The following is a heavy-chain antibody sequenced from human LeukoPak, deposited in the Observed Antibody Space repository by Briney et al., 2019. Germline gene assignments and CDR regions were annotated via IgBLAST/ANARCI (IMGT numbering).Heavy chain of an antibody. CDR2: ISSSSSYI. Sequence: GGSLRLSCAASGFTFSSYSMNWVRQAPGKGLEWVSSISSSSSYIYYADSVKGRFTISRDNAKNSLYLQMNSLRAEDTAVYYCARGEWFGELGIDYWGRGTLVTVSS. CDR3: ARGEWFGELGIDY. D-gene: IGHD3-10*01. CDR1: GFTFSSYS. V-gene: IGHV3-21*01. J-gene: IGHJ4*02.